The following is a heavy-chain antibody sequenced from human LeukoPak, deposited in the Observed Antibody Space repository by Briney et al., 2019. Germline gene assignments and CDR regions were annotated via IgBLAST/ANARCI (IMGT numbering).Heavy chain of an antibody. CDR2: IKQDGSEK. J-gene: IGHJ3*02. D-gene: IGHD3-3*01. Sequence: GGSLRLSCAASGFSFSSYGMHWVRQAPGKGLEWVANIKQDGSEKYYVDSVKGRFTISRDNAKNSLYLQMNSLRAEDTAVYYCAGSYDFWSGADAFDIWGQGTMVTVSS. CDR1: GFSFSSYG. V-gene: IGHV3-7*01. CDR3: AGSYDFWSGADAFDI.